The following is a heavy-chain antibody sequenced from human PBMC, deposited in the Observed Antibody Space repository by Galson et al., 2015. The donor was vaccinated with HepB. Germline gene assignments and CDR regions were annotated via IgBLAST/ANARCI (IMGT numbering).Heavy chain of an antibody. D-gene: IGHD5-18*01. V-gene: IGHV3-48*02. CDR1: GFTFSSYS. CDR3: ANMLDTAMVVAFDI. J-gene: IGHJ3*02. CDR2: ISSSSSTI. Sequence: SLRLSCAAPGFTFSSYSMNWVRQAPGKGLEWVSYISSSSSTIYYADSVKGRFTISRDNAKSSLYLQMNSLRDEDTAVYYCANMLDTAMVVAFDIWGQGTMFTVSS.